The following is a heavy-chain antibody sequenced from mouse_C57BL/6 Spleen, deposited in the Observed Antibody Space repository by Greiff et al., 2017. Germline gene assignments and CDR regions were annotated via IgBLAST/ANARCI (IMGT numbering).Heavy chain of an antibody. D-gene: IGHD1-1*01. J-gene: IGHJ2*01. CDR3: ARDYGSRFDY. Sequence: VQLQESGPELVKPGASVKISCKASGYAFSSSWMNWVKQRPGKGLEWIGRLYPGDGDTNYNGKFKGKATLTADKSSSTAYMQLSSLTSEDSAVYFGARDYGSRFDYWGQGTTLTVSS. CDR1: GYAFSSSW. CDR2: LYPGDGDT. V-gene: IGHV1-82*01.